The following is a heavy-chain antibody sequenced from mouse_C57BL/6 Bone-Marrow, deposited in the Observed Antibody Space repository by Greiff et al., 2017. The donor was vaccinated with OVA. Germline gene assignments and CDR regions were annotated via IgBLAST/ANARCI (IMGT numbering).Heavy chain of an antibody. CDR3: ARNGDYVYYFALDY. Sequence: QVTLNVSGPGILQPSQTLSLTCSFSGFSLSTSGMGVSWIRQPSGKGLEWLAHIYWDDDKRYNPSLKSRLTISKDTYRNQVFLKISNLDTADSATYYCARNGDYVYYFALDYWGQGTSVTVSS. V-gene: IGHV8-12*01. J-gene: IGHJ4*01. CDR2: IYWDDDK. CDR1: GFSLSTSGMG. D-gene: IGHD2-4*01.